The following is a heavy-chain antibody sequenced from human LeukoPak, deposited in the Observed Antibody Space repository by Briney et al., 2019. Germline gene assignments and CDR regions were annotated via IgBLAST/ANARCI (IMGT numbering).Heavy chain of an antibody. D-gene: IGHD4-17*01. CDR3: ARDGTGDHPLDY. J-gene: IGHJ4*02. Sequence: GGSLRLSCAASGFTFSDYYMSWIRQAPGKGLEWVSYISSSSGSTNYADSVKGRFTISRDNTKNSLFLQMDSLRAEDTAVYYCARDGTGDHPLDYWGQGTLVTVSS. CDR2: ISSSSGST. V-gene: IGHV3-11*06. CDR1: GFTFSDYY.